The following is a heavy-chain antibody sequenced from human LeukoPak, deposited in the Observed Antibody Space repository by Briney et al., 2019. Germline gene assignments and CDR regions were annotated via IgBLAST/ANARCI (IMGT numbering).Heavy chain of an antibody. CDR3: ARGMVTYYFDY. CDR1: GFTFSSYA. D-gene: IGHD5-18*01. CDR2: ISGSGGST. Sequence: GGSPRLSCAASGFTFSSYAISWVRQAPGKGLDWVSAISGSGGSTYYADSVKGRFTISRDNSKNTLYLQMNSLRAEDTAVYYCARGMVTYYFDYWGQGTLVIVSS. V-gene: IGHV3-23*01. J-gene: IGHJ4*02.